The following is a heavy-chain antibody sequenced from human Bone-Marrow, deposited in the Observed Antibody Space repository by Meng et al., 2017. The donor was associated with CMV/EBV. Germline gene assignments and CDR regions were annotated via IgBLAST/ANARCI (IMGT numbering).Heavy chain of an antibody. Sequence: SETLSITCTVPGGPISSSSYYWGWIRQPPGKGLEWIGSIYYSGSTYYNPSLKSRVTISVDTSKNQFSLKLSSVTAADTAVYYCARSRYCSSTSCYKARVYFDYWGQGTLVTVSS. V-gene: IGHV4-39*01. CDR3: ARSRYCSSTSCYKARVYFDY. J-gene: IGHJ4*02. CDR1: GGPISSSSYY. CDR2: IYYSGST. D-gene: IGHD2-2*02.